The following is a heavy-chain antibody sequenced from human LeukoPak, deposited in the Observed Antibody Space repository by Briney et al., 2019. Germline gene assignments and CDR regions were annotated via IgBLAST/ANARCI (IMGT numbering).Heavy chain of an antibody. Sequence: ASVKVSCKASGYTFTGYYMHWVRQAPGQGLEWMGWINPNSGGTNYAQKFQGRVTMTRDTSISTAYMELSRLRSDDTAVYYCARRYCTNGVCYLDYWGQGTLVTVSS. V-gene: IGHV1-2*02. CDR2: INPNSGGT. D-gene: IGHD2-8*01. CDR1: GYTFTGYY. CDR3: ARRYCTNGVCYLDY. J-gene: IGHJ4*02.